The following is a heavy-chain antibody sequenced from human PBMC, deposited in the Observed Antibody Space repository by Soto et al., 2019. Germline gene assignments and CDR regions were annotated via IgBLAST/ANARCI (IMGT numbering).Heavy chain of an antibody. J-gene: IGHJ4*02. CDR1: GFTFSSST. CDR3: TRGSYGDYSD. CDR2: INTNSVYI. V-gene: IGHV3-21*01. D-gene: IGHD4-17*01. Sequence: GGSLRLSCAASGFTFSSSTMNWVRQAPGKGLEWVSSINTNSVYIYYAGSVTGRFTISRDNSKNSLFLQMNSLRAEDTAVYYCTRGSYGDYSDWGQGTLVTVS.